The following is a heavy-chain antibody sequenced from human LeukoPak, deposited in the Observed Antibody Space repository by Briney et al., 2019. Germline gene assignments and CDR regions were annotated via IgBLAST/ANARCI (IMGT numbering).Heavy chain of an antibody. CDR3: TSYGGRTFDY. CDR1: GINFGGYA. Sequence: PGGSLRLSCTASGINFGGYAMSWVRQAPGKGLEWVAFIRSKLYGETTEYAASVKGRFTVSRDDSKSIAYLQMNSLEAEDTGVYYCTSYGGRTFDYWGQGTLVTVSS. CDR2: IRSKLYGETT. V-gene: IGHV3-49*04. D-gene: IGHD4-23*01. J-gene: IGHJ4*02.